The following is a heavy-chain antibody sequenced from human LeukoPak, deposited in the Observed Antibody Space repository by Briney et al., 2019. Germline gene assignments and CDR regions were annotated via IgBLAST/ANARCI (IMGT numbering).Heavy chain of an antibody. J-gene: IGHJ4*02. CDR2: ITTTGSTI. V-gene: IGHV3-48*02. Sequence: GGSLRLSCAATGFTFTSYSINWVRQAPGKGLEWLSCITTTGSTIYYADSVKGRFTVSRDNAKNSLYLQMNSLRDEDTAVYYCARSGQTDYWGQGTLVTVSS. CDR3: ARSGQTDY. CDR1: GFTFTSYS.